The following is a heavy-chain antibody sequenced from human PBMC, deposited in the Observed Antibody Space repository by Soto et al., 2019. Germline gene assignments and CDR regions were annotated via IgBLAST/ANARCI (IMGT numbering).Heavy chain of an antibody. Sequence: GGSLRLSCAASGFTFSSYGMHLVRQAPGKGLEWVAMIWNDGSEKYYVDSVKGRFTISRDNAKNSLNLQMNSLRAEDTAVYYCAIVTDYYESSGYFDYWGQGTLVTVSS. CDR2: IWNDGSEK. CDR1: GFTFSSYG. CDR3: AIVTDYYESSGYFDY. J-gene: IGHJ4*02. D-gene: IGHD3-22*01. V-gene: IGHV3-33*03.